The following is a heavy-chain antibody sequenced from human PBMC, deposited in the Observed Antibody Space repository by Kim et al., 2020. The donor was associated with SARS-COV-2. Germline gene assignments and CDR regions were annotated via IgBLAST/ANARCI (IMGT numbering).Heavy chain of an antibody. Sequence: GGSLRLSCAASGFTFSTYAIHWVRQAPGKGLEWVAIISYDGSNKYYADSVKGRFTISRDNSKNTLYLQMNSLRVEDTAVYYCARALSSGWYTYAFDIWGQGTMVTVSS. D-gene: IGHD6-19*01. CDR3: ARALSSGWYTYAFDI. J-gene: IGHJ3*02. V-gene: IGHV3-30*04. CDR2: ISYDGSNK. CDR1: GFTFSTYA.